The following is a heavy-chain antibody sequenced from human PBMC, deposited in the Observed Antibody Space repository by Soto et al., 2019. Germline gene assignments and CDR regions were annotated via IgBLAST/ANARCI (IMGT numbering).Heavy chain of an antibody. CDR1: GDSSITYY. CDR3: ARSYCADSVSCNLFDP. D-gene: IGHD2-8*02. V-gene: IGHV4-59*01. Sequence: QVQLQDSGPGLVKSSETLSLTCSVYGDSSITYYWGWIRQPPGKGLEWIGYINYSGRSNHNPSLKSRLSISVDASKHQVSLKLTSVTAAETAVYYCARSYCADSVSCNLFDPWGQGTLVVVSS. CDR2: INYSGRS. J-gene: IGHJ5*02.